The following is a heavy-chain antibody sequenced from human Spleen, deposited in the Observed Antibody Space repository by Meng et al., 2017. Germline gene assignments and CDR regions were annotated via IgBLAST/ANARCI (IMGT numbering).Heavy chain of an antibody. Sequence: SETLSLTCTVSGGSISSTTSYWGWIRQPPGKGLEWIGSIYYSGSTYYNPSLKSRVTISVDTSKNQFSLKLSSVTAADTAVYYCAKNYGSGKFDPWGQGTLVTVSS. D-gene: IGHD3-10*01. J-gene: IGHJ5*02. V-gene: IGHV4-39*07. CDR1: GGSISSTTSY. CDR3: AKNYGSGKFDP. CDR2: IYYSGST.